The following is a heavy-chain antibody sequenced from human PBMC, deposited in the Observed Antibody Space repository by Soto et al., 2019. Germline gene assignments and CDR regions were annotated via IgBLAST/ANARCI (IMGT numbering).Heavy chain of an antibody. D-gene: IGHD3-3*01. CDR2: INPSGGST. CDR3: TTDRLTIFGVVIPYGMDV. J-gene: IGHJ6*02. V-gene: IGHV1-46*01. CDR1: GYTFTSYY. Sequence: ASVKVSCKASGYTFTSYYMHWVRQAPGQGLEWMGIINPSGGSTSYAQKFQGRVTMTRDTSTSTVYMELSSLRSEDTAVYYCTTDRLTIFGVVIPYGMDVWGQGTTVTVSS.